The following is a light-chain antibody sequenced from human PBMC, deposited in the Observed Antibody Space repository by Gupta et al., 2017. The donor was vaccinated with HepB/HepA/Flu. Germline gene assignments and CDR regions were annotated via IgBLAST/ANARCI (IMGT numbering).Light chain of an antibody. CDR2: AAS. V-gene: IGKV1-9*01. CDR1: QGIRSY. CDR3: HQRYGYPST. Sequence: DIQLTQSPSFLSASVGDRVTITCRASQGIRSYLAWYQQKPGKAPKLLIFAASSLQSGVPSRFSGSGSGRAFTLTIIIRLPQDFATYYCHQRYGYPSTFGQGTSLEMK. J-gene: IGKJ2*01.